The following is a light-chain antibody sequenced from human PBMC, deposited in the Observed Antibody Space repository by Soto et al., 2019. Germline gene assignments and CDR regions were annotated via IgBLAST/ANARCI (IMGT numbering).Light chain of an antibody. V-gene: IGLV2-14*01. CDR1: SSDVGGYNY. CDR2: DVS. J-gene: IGLJ2*01. CDR3: SSYTSSSTLEAV. Sequence: QSALTQPASVSGSPGQSITISCTGTSSDVGGYNYVSWYQQHPGKAPKLMIYDVSNRPSGVSNRFSGSKSGNTASLTISGLRAEDEADYYCSSYTSSSTLEAVFGGGTKVTVL.